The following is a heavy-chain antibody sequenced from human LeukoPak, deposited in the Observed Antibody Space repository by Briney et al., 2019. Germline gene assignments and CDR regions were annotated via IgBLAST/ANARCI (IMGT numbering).Heavy chain of an antibody. V-gene: IGHV4-39*01. CDR1: GGSISSSSYY. D-gene: IGHD3-16*01. CDR2: IYYSGST. CDR3: ARAFDGP. Sequence: SETLSLTCAVSGGSISSSSYYWGWIRPPPGKGLEWIGSIYYSGSTYYNPSLKSRVTISVDTSKNKFSLKQSSVTAADTAVYYCARAFDGPWGQGTLVTVSS. J-gene: IGHJ5*02.